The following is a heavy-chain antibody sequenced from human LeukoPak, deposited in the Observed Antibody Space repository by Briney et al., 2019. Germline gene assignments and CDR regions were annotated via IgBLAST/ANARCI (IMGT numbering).Heavy chain of an antibody. J-gene: IGHJ4*02. CDR1: GFTFDTHA. D-gene: IGHD5-18*01. Sequence: PGGSLRLSCAASGFTFDTHAMSWVRQAPGKGLEWVSGINGNGASTYYSDSVKGRFTISRDNSKNTLYLQMNTLRAEDTAVYYCAKDQGYSYYYLDYWGQGTLVTVSS. V-gene: IGHV3-23*01. CDR3: AKDQGYSYYYLDY. CDR2: INGNGAST.